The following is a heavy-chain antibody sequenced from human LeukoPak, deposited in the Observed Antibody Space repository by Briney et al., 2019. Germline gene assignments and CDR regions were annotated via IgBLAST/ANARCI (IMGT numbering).Heavy chain of an antibody. J-gene: IGHJ4*02. CDR3: DRGDDYGAQFDY. V-gene: IGHV3-72*01. D-gene: IGHD4-17*01. CDR2: IRMKGNGYST. CDR1: GFTFSDHY. Sequence: GGSLRLSCAASGFTFSDHYMEWVRQAPGKGLEWVGRIRMKGNGYSTEYAASVKGRFTISRDDSRNSLYLQMNSLKIEDTAVYYCDRGDDYGAQFDYWGQGTLVTVSS.